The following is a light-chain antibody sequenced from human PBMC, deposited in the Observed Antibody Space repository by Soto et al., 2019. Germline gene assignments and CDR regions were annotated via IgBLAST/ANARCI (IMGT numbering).Light chain of an antibody. Sequence: QSVLTQPASVSGSPGQSITISCTGTNSDVGGYTYVSWYQQHPGKAPKLMIYDVSNRPSGVSNRFSGSKSGNTASLTTSGLQPDDEADYYCSSYTSSSTPYVFGTGTKVTVL. J-gene: IGLJ1*01. CDR3: SSYTSSSTPYV. V-gene: IGLV2-14*03. CDR2: DVS. CDR1: NSDVGGYTY.